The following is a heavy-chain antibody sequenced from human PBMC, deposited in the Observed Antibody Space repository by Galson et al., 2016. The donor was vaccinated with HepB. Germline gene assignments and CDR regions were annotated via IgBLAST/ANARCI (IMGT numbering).Heavy chain of an antibody. D-gene: IGHD2-21*01. Sequence: SLRLSCAASGFSFGEYAMHWVRQAPGEGLEWVSGIIWNSASIAYADSVKGRLTIYRDNAKKSLYLQMNSLRAEDTALYYCAKDKVSYYYYGMDVWGQGTMVTFSS. J-gene: IGHJ6*02. CDR1: GFSFGEYA. CDR3: AKDKVSYYYYGMDV. V-gene: IGHV3-9*01. CDR2: IIWNSASI.